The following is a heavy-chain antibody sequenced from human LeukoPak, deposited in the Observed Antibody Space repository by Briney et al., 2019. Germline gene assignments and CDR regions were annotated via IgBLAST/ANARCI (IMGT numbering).Heavy chain of an antibody. J-gene: IGHJ4*02. CDR1: GFTFSSYA. CDR3: ARDGSKRVVVVAATNPNFDY. CDR2: ISYDGSNK. V-gene: IGHV3-30-3*01. D-gene: IGHD2-15*01. Sequence: GRSLRLSCAASGFTFSSYAMHWVRQAPGKGLEWVAVISYDGSNKYYADSVKGRFTISRDNSKNTLYLQMNSLRAEDTAVYYCARDGSKRVVVVAATNPNFDYWGQGTLVTVSS.